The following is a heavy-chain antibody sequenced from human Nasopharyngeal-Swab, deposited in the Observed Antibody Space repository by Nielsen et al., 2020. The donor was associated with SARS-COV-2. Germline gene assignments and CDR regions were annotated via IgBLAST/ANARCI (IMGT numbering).Heavy chain of an antibody. D-gene: IGHD2-2*01. CDR2: ISSSGSTI. V-gene: IGHV3-11*01. J-gene: IGHJ6*02. CDR3: AKVARDIVVVPAAMKAYYYYSMDV. Sequence: WIRQPPGKGLEWVSYISSSGSTIYYADSVKGRFTISRDNAKNSLYLQMNSLRAEDTAVYYCAKVARDIVVVPAAMKAYYYYSMDVWGQGTTVTVSS.